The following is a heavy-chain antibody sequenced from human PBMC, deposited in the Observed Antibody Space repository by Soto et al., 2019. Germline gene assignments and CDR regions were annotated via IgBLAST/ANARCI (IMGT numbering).Heavy chain of an antibody. Sequence: SVKVSCKASGGTFSSYTISWVRQAPGQGLEWMGRIIPILGIANYAQKFQGRVTITADKSTSTAYMELSSLRSEDTAVYYCARDSATQGGAFDIWGQGTMVTVSS. CDR1: GGTFSSYT. CDR3: ARDSATQGGAFDI. J-gene: IGHJ3*02. V-gene: IGHV1-69*04. CDR2: IIPILGIA. D-gene: IGHD2-15*01.